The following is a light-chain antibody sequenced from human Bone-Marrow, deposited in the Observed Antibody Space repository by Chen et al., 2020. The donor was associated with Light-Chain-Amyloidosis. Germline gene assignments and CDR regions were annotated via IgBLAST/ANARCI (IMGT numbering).Light chain of an antibody. Sequence: SYELTQPPSVSVSPGPTARITCSGDDLPTKYAYWYQQKPGLAPVLVIHRDSERPAGISERFYGSSSGTTAPLTISGVQAEDEADYHCQSADSSGTYEVIFGGGTKLTVL. CDR1: DLPTKY. CDR3: QSADSSGTYEVI. V-gene: IGLV3-25*03. J-gene: IGLJ2*01. CDR2: RDS.